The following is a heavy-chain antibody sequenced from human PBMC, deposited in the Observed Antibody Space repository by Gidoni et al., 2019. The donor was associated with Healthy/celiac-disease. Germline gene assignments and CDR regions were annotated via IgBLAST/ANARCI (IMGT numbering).Heavy chain of an antibody. CDR1: GFPFSSYD. V-gene: IGHV3-13*01. Sequence: EVQLVESGGGLVQPVGSLRLSCAASGFPFSSYDMHWVRQATGKGLEWVSAIGTAGDTYYPGSVKGRFTISRENAKNSLYLQMNSLRAGDTAVYYCARGGYYDSSGYYYDYAFDIWGQGTMVTVSS. D-gene: IGHD3-22*01. CDR2: IGTAGDT. J-gene: IGHJ3*02. CDR3: ARGGYYDSSGYYYDYAFDI.